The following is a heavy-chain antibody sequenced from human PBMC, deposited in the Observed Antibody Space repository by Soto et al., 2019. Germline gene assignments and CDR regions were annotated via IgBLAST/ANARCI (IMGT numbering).Heavy chain of an antibody. CDR3: TSDSSVAGTGDGCDAFDI. J-gene: IGHJ3*02. D-gene: IGHD6-19*01. Sequence: EASVKVSCKDSGCPFSSYAISWVRQAPGQGLEWMGGIIHIFGTANYAQKFQGRVKITADESXSTAYMELSSLRSEDTAVYYCTSDSSVAGTGDGCDAFDIWG. V-gene: IGHV1-69*13. CDR1: GCPFSSYA. CDR2: IIHIFGTA.